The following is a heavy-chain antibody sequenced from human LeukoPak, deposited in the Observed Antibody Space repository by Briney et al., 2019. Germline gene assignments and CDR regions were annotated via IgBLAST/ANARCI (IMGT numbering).Heavy chain of an antibody. CDR2: ISSSSSYI. J-gene: IGHJ4*02. D-gene: IGHD5-18*01. Sequence: GGSLRLSCAASGFTFSSYSMNWVRQAPGKGLEWVSSISSSSSYIYYADSVKGRFTISRDNAKNSLYLQMNSLRAEDTAVYYCARDRRGYSYGLVDYWGQGTLVTVSS. V-gene: IGHV3-21*01. CDR1: GFTFSSYS. CDR3: ARDRRGYSYGLVDY.